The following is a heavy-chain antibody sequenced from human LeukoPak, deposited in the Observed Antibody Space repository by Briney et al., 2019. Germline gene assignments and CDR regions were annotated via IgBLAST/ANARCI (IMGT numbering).Heavy chain of an antibody. V-gene: IGHV1-3*01. J-gene: IGHJ4*02. D-gene: IGHD3-22*01. Sequence: ASVKVSCKASGYTFTSYAIHWVRQAPGQRLEWMGWINAGSGNTKYSQKFQGRVTITRDTSASTAYMELSSLRSEDTAVYYCASAYYYDSSGYPDNFDYWGQGTLVTVSS. CDR3: ASAYYYDSSGYPDNFDY. CDR1: GYTFTSYA. CDR2: INAGSGNT.